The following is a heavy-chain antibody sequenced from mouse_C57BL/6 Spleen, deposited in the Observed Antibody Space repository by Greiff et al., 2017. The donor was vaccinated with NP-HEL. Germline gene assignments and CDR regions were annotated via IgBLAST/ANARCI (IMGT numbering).Heavy chain of an antibody. V-gene: IGHV6-3*01. Sequence: DVMLVASGGGLVQPGGSMKLSCVASGFTFSNYWMNWVRQSPEKGLEWVAQIRLKSDNYATHYAESVKGRFTISRDDSKSSVYLQMNNLRAEDTGIYYCTHGLWCAYWGQGTLVTVSA. CDR2: IRLKSDNYAT. J-gene: IGHJ3*01. CDR3: THGLWCAY. CDR1: GFTFSNYW.